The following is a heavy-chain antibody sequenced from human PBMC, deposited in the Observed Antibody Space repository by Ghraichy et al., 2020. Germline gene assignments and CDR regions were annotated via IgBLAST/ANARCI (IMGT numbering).Heavy chain of an antibody. D-gene: IGHD1-26*01. Sequence: ESLNISCTVSGGSISSSSYYWGWIRQPPGKGLEWIGSIYYSGSTYYNPSLKSRVTISVDTSKNQFSLKLSSVTAADTAVYYCARQSGSNYYGMDVWGQGTTVTVSS. V-gene: IGHV4-39*01. CDR2: IYYSGST. J-gene: IGHJ6*02. CDR1: GGSISSSSYY. CDR3: ARQSGSNYYGMDV.